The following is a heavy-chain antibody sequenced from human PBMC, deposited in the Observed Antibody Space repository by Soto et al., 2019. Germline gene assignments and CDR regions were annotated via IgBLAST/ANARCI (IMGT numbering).Heavy chain of an antibody. J-gene: IGHJ4*02. D-gene: IGHD1-26*01. CDR3: AKDVVGGSLFGGAFDY. CDR1: RFTFTGYA. V-gene: IGHV3-23*01. Sequence: EVELLESGGGLVQPGGSLRLSCVASRFTFTGYAMRWVRQAPGKGLEWVAAISASGGATSHADAVKGRLTISRDNSKNTLYLQMNSLRAEDTAVYCCAKDVVGGSLFGGAFDYWGQGTQVTVSS. CDR2: ISASGGAT.